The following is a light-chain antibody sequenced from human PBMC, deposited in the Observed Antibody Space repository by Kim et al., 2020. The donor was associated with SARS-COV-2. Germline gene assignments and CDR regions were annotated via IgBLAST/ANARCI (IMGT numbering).Light chain of an antibody. CDR3: QQTYGIPVT. V-gene: IGKV1-39*01. CDR2: AAS. Sequence: DIQMTQSPSTLYASVGDRVTITCRSSQSSSTYVNWYQQRSGKAPRLLIYAASSLQSGVPSRFSSSGSGTHFTLTISSLQPEDFATYYCQQTYGIPVTFGQGTRLEIK. J-gene: IGKJ5*01. CDR1: QSSSTY.